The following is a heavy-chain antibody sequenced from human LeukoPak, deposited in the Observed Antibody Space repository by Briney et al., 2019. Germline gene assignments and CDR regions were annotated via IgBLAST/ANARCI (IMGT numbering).Heavy chain of an antibody. Sequence: ASVKVSCKASGYTFTSYAMHWVRQAPGQRLEWMGWINAGHGNTKYSQKFQGRVTVTRDTSTSTVHMELSGLRSEDTAVYYCARDQEGFDYWGQGTLVTVSS. CDR1: GYTFTSYA. J-gene: IGHJ4*02. CDR2: INAGHGNT. CDR3: ARDQEGFDY. V-gene: IGHV1-3*01.